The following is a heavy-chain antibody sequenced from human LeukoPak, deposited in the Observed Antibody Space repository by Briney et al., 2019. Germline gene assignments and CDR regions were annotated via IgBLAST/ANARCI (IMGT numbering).Heavy chain of an antibody. Sequence: SRRSLSLSRSVSGFHFTNSAILWVRQARGRGVEYVTGISSNGCGTYNGESVKGRFIVSRDKSGNTGYLQMGGMRLGDTGIYYGVKFEYTFDFWGQGTLVSVSS. V-gene: IGHV3-64D*06. J-gene: IGHJ4*02. CDR1: GFHFTNSA. D-gene: IGHD1-1*01. CDR3: VKFEYTFDF. CDR2: ISSNGCGT.